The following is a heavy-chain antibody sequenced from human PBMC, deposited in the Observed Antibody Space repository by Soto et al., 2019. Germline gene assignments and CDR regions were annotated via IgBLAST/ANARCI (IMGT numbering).Heavy chain of an antibody. Sequence: QVPLVESGGGVVQPGRSLRLSCAASGFTFSSYGMHWVRQAPGKGLEWVAVIWYDGSNKYYAASVKGRFTISIDNSTKTLYVQMNGRRAEDTAVYYGAGDLERAVAVSYGMDVWGQGTTVTVSS. CDR3: AGDLERAVAVSYGMDV. D-gene: IGHD6-19*01. CDR1: GFTFSSYG. CDR2: IWYDGSNK. V-gene: IGHV3-33*01. J-gene: IGHJ6*02.